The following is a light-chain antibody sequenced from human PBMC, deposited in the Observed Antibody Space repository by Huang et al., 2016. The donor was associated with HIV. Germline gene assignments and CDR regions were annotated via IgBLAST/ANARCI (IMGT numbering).Light chain of an antibody. Sequence: DIVVTQSPLSRPVTPGEPASISFRSSQTLLHGSAYNYLDWYLQKPWQSPQLLICLISNVSSGVPERFSGGGSGTEFTLKISRVEPEDFGVYYCMQNQPSPFTFGQGTRVEI. J-gene: IGKJ2*01. CDR3: MQNQPSPFT. CDR2: LIS. V-gene: IGKV2-28*01. CDR1: QTLLHGSAYNY.